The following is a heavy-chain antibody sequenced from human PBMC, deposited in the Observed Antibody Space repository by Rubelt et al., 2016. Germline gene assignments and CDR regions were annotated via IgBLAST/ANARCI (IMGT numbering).Heavy chain of an antibody. Sequence: EVQLLESGGGLVQPGGSLRLSCAASGLTVSSNYMSWIRQAPGKGLEWVSVIHRGGETYYADSVKGRFTISRDNSKNTLLLQMNSRRAEDTAVYYCATKAAGTLDNWGQGTLVTVSS. CDR1: GLTVSSNY. J-gene: IGHJ4*02. CDR3: ATKAAGTLDN. V-gene: IGHV3-66*01. CDR2: IHRGGET. D-gene: IGHD1-7*01.